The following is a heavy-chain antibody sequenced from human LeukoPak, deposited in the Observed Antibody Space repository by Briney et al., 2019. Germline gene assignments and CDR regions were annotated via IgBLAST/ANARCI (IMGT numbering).Heavy chain of an antibody. D-gene: IGHD1-26*01. CDR2: ISYDGSNK. Sequence: QSGGSLRLSCAASGFTFSSYGMHWVRQAPGKGLEWVAVISYDGSNKYYADSVKGRFTISRDNSKNTLYLQMNSLRAEDTAVYYCAKTNNRWELNYWGQGTLVTVSS. CDR3: AKTNNRWELNY. J-gene: IGHJ4*02. V-gene: IGHV3-30*18. CDR1: GFTFSSYG.